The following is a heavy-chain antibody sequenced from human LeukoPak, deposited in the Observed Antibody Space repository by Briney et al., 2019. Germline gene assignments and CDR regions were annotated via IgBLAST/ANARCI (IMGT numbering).Heavy chain of an antibody. Sequence: GGSLRLSCAASGFTFDDYAMHWVRHAPGKGLEWVSLISGDGGSTYYADSVKGRFTISRDNSKNSLYLQMNSLRTEDTALYYCAKDSDYYDSSGYSYFDYWGQGTLVTVSS. CDR3: AKDSDYYDSSGYSYFDY. D-gene: IGHD3-22*01. CDR1: GFTFDDYA. V-gene: IGHV3-43*02. J-gene: IGHJ4*02. CDR2: ISGDGGST.